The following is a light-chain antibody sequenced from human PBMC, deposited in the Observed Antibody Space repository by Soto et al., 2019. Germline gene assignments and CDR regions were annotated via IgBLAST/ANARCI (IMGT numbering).Light chain of an antibody. V-gene: IGLV1-44*01. Sequence: QSVLTQPPSASGTPGQRVTISCSGSSSNIGSNTVNWYQQLPGTAPKLLIYSNNQRPSGVPDRFSGSKSGTSASLAISGLQSEDEADYYCQSYDTSLSGYGFGTGTKVPS. CDR2: SNN. J-gene: IGLJ1*01. CDR1: SSNIGSNT. CDR3: QSYDTSLSGYG.